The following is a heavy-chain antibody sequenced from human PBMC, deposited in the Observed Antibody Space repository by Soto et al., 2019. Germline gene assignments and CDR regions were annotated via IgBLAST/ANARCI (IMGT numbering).Heavy chain of an antibody. CDR2: IWYDGSNK. J-gene: IGHJ3*01. V-gene: IGHV3-33*01. CDR1: GFNFNTYG. D-gene: IGHD3-10*01. Sequence: QVQLVESGGGVVQPGRSLRLSCAASGFNFNTYGMHWFRQAPGKGLEWVAVIWYDGSNKNYADSVKGRFTISRDNSKNTLYLQMNSLRAEDTAVYYCARRRGEDVFDVWGQGTMVTVSS. CDR3: ARRRGEDVFDV.